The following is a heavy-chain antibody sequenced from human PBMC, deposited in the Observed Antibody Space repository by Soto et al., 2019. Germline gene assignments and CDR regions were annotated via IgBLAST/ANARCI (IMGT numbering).Heavy chain of an antibody. J-gene: IGHJ4*02. CDR2: ISSSSNYI. Sequence: EVQLVESGGGLVKPGGSLRLSCAASGFTFSSFSMNWVRQTPGKGLEWVSSISSSSNYIYYADSVRGRFTISRDNAKNSVYLKMNGLRAEDTAVYYCARSTGGTGYWGQGTLVTVSS. CDR1: GFTFSSFS. D-gene: IGHD2-8*02. CDR3: ARSTGGTGY. V-gene: IGHV3-21*01.